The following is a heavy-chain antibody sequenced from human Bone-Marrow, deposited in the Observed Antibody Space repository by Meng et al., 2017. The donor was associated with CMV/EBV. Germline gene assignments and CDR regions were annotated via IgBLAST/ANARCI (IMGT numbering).Heavy chain of an antibody. V-gene: IGHV3-9*01. CDR2: ISWNSGSI. J-gene: IGHJ4*02. CDR1: GFTFDDYA. D-gene: IGHD3-16*01. CDR3: AGGGDY. Sequence: SLKISCAASGFTFDDYAMHWVRQAPGKGLEWVSGISWNSGSIGYADSVKGRFTISRDNAKNSLYLQMNSLRAEDTAVYYCAGGGDYWGQGTLVTVSS.